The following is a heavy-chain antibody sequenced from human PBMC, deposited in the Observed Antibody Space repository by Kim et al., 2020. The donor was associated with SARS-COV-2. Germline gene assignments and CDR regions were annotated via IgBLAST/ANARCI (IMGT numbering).Heavy chain of an antibody. V-gene: IGHV3-74*01. J-gene: IGHJ6*02. CDR1: GFSFSGHW. Sequence: GGSLRLSCAASGFSFSGHWMHWIRQAPGKGQVWVSHINPDGTSTSYVDSVKGRFTISRDNAKNTLYLQMNSLRAEDTAVYYCVRGASYYGLDVWGQGTTATVSS. CDR3: VRGASYYGLDV. CDR2: INPDGTST.